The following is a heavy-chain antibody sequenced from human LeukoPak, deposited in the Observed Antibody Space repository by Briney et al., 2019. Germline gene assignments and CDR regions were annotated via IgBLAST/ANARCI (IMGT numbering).Heavy chain of an antibody. CDR2: MNPNSGNT. Sequence: ASVKVSCKASGYTFTSYDINWVRQATGQGLEWMGWMNPNSGNTGYAQKFQGRVTMTRNTSISTAYMELSSPRSEDTAVYYCARGPARYYDSSGHNDYWGQGTLVTVSS. D-gene: IGHD3-22*01. J-gene: IGHJ4*02. CDR3: ARGPARYYDSSGHNDY. CDR1: GYTFTSYD. V-gene: IGHV1-8*01.